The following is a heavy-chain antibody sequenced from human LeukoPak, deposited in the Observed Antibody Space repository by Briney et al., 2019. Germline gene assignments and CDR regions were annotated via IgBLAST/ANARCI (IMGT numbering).Heavy chain of an antibody. D-gene: IGHD6-19*01. V-gene: IGHV1-18*01. CDR2: ISAYNGNT. CDR3: ARDPTALGYSSGWYIEYSDY. Sequence: ASVKVSCKASGYTFTSYGISWVRQAPGQGLEWMGWISAYNGNTNYAQKLQGRVTMTTDTSTSTAYMELRSLRSDDTAVYYCARDPTALGYSSGWYIEYSDYWGQGTLVTVSS. J-gene: IGHJ4*02. CDR1: GYTFTSYG.